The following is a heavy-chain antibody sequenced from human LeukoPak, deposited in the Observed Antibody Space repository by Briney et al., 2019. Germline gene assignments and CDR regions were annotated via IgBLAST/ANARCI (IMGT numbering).Heavy chain of an antibody. J-gene: IGHJ4*02. CDR1: GFTFSSYA. V-gene: IGHV3-23*01. CDR3: AKPRSAESPFDY. CDR2: FSGSGGST. D-gene: IGHD3-3*01. Sequence: GGPLRLSCAASGFTFSSYAMSWVRQAPGKGLGWVSGFSGSGGSTYYADSVQGRFTISRDNSKNTLYLQMNSLRAEDTAVYYCAKPRSAESPFDYWGQGTLVTVSS.